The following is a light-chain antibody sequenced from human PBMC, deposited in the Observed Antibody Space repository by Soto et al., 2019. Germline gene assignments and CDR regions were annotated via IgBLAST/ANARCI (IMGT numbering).Light chain of an antibody. J-gene: IGKJ1*01. CDR1: QSLRSIY. Sequence: EIVLTQSPVTLSLSPGERATLSCRASQSLRSIYLAWYQQKPGQAPRLLIHGASSRATGIPDRFSGSGSGTDFTHTISRLEPEDFAVYYCQQYGSSPRTFGQGTKVDIK. CDR2: GAS. CDR3: QQYGSSPRT. V-gene: IGKV3-20*01.